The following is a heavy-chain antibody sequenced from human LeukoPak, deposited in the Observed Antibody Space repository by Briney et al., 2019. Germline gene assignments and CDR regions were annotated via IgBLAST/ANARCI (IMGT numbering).Heavy chain of an antibody. CDR2: IIPILGIA. D-gene: IGHD5-18*01. J-gene: IGHJ4*02. V-gene: IGHV1-69*04. Sequence: GASVKVSCKASGGTFSSYAISWVRQAPGQGLEWMGRIIPILGIANYAQKFQGRVTITADKSTSTAYMELSSLRSEDTAVYYCAREWIQLWFIDYWGQGTLVTVSS. CDR1: GGTFSSYA. CDR3: AREWIQLWFIDY.